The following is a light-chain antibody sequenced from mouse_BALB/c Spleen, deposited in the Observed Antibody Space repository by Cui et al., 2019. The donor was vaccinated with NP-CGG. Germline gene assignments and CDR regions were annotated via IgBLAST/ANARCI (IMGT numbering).Light chain of an antibody. CDR1: TQAVCTSYY. J-gene: IGLJ1*01. Sequence: AVISQDSALTTSPAETVTLTRRSCTQAVCTSYYYNWVQEKPEHLFNGLISGTNNRAPCVPANFSGPLIGDKAALNITRAQTEDEAIYFCALWDSNHWGFGGGTKLTVL. CDR3: ALWDSNHWG. V-gene: IGLV1*01. CDR2: GTN.